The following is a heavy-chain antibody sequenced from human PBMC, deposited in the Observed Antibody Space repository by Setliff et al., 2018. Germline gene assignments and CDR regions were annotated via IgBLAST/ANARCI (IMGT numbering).Heavy chain of an antibody. D-gene: IGHD3-3*01. CDR2: MNPNSGNT. CDR3: ARVSWEWLLPDY. CDR1: GYTFPTYL. Sequence: ASVKVSCKASGYTFPTYLINWVRQATGQGLEWMGWMNPNSGNTGYAQKFQGRVTMTRNTSISTAYMELSSLRSEGTAVYYCARVSWEWLLPDYWGQGTLVTVSS. J-gene: IGHJ4*02. V-gene: IGHV1-8*02.